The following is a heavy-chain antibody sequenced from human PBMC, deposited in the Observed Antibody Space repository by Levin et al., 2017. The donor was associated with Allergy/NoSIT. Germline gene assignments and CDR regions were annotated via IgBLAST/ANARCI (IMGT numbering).Heavy chain of an antibody. J-gene: IGHJ4*02. CDR2: ISYDGSNK. CDR1: GFTFSSYA. D-gene: IGHD5-24*01. CDR3: ARAPVEMAFDY. Sequence: GESLKISCAASGFTFSSYAMHWVRQAPGKGLEWVAVISYDGSNKYYADSVKGRFTISRDNSKNTLYLQMNSLRAEDTAVYYCARAPVEMAFDYWGQGTLVTVSS. V-gene: IGHV3-30-3*01.